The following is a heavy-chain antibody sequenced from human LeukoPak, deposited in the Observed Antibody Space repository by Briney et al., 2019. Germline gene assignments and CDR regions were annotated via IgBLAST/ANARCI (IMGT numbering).Heavy chain of an antibody. V-gene: IGHV4-30-2*01. D-gene: IGHD2-2*01. CDR3: ARGAVPAAIVWFDP. J-gene: IGHJ5*02. CDR1: SGLISRGGYS. Sequence: SHPLSLTCSICSGLISRGGYSGRWIRQPPGSGLDRIGYIYHSGSTYYNPSLKSRVTISVDRSKNQFSLKLSSVTAADTAVYYCARGAVPAAIVWFDPWGQGTLVTVSS. CDR2: IYHSGST.